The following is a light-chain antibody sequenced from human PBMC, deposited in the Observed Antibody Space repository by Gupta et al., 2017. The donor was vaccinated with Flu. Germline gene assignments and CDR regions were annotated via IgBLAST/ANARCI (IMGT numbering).Light chain of an antibody. J-gene: IGLJ2*01. Sequence: QSALTQPASVSGSPGQSITISCTGTSSDVGGYNYVSWYQHHPGKVPELMIYEVSSRPAGISHRFSGSKSGNTASLTISGLQAEDEADYYCSSYTSSDTLVFSGGTKLTVL. CDR1: SSDVGGYNY. V-gene: IGLV2-14*01. CDR2: EVS. CDR3: SSYTSSDTLV.